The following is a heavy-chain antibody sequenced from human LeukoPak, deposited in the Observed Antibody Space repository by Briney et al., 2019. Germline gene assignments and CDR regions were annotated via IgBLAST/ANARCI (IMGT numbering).Heavy chain of an antibody. CDR1: GITVSSNY. Sequence: QAGGSLRLSCAASGITVSSNYMSWVRQAPGKGLEWVGRTRNKANSYITEYAASVKGRFTISRDDSKNSLYLQMSSLKTDDTAMYYCASIRGTFGYWGQGTLVTVSS. J-gene: IGHJ4*02. D-gene: IGHD1-26*01. CDR3: ASIRGTFGY. CDR2: TRNKANSYIT. V-gene: IGHV3-72*01.